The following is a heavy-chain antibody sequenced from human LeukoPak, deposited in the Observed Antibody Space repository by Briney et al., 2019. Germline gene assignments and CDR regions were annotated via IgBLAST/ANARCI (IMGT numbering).Heavy chain of an antibody. CDR3: ARGYSGYEGQHS. J-gene: IGHJ5*02. CDR2: INPSGGST. D-gene: IGHD5-12*01. Sequence: ASVKVSCKASGYTFTGYYMHWVRQAPGQGLEWMGIINPSGGSTSYAQKFQGRVTMTRDMSTSTVYMELSSLRSEDTAVYYCARGYSGYEGQHSWGQGTLVTVSS. V-gene: IGHV1-46*01. CDR1: GYTFTGYY.